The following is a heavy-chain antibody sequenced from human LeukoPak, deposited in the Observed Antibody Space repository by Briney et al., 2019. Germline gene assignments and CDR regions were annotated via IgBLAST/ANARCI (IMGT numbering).Heavy chain of an antibody. CDR3: ARSPVGATYFDY. J-gene: IGHJ4*02. Sequence: VASVKVSCKASGYTFTSYGISWVRQAPGQGLEWMGWINPNSGGTNYAQKFQGRVTMTRDTSISTAYMELSRLRSDDTAVYYCARSPVGATYFDYWGQGTLVTVSS. D-gene: IGHD1-26*01. CDR2: INPNSGGT. CDR1: GYTFTSYG. V-gene: IGHV1-2*02.